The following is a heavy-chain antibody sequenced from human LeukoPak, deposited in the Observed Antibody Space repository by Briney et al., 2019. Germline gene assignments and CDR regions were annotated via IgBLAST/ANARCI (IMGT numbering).Heavy chain of an antibody. CDR1: GFTFSSYG. J-gene: IGHJ4*02. CDR2: ISYDGSNK. Sequence: GRSLTLSCAASGFTFSSYGMHWVRQAPGKGLEWVAVISYDGSNKYYADSVKGRFTISRDNSKNTLYLQMNSRRADDTAVYCSAKAFYEILTGFPNWGQGTLVTVSS. V-gene: IGHV3-30*18. D-gene: IGHD3-9*01. CDR3: AKAFYEILTGFPN.